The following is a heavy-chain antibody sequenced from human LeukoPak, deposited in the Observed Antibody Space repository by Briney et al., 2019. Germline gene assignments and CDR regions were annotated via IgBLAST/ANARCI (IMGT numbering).Heavy chain of an antibody. D-gene: IGHD6-13*01. CDR3: ARYPSYSSSWGTKITEGENWFDP. V-gene: IGHV4-39*01. CDR1: GGSISSSSYY. Sequence: PSETLSLTCTVSGGSISSSSYYWGWIRQPPGKGLEWIGSIYYSGSTYYNPSLKSRVTISVDTSKNQFSLKLSSVTAADTAVYYCARYPSYSSSWGTKITEGENWFDPWGQGTLVTVSS. J-gene: IGHJ5*02. CDR2: IYYSGST.